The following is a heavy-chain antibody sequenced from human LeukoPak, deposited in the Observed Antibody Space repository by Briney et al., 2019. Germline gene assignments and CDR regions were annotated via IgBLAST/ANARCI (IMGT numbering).Heavy chain of an antibody. D-gene: IGHD3-3*01. CDR1: GFTFSSYS. CDR2: ISSSSSTI. V-gene: IGHV3-48*01. Sequence: GGSLRLSCAASGFTFSSYSMNWVRQAPGKGLEWVSYISSSSSTIYYADSVKGRFTISRDNAKNSLYLQMNSLRAEDTAVYYCARDTLRFLEWLDYWGRGTLVTVSS. CDR3: ARDTLRFLEWLDY. J-gene: IGHJ4*02.